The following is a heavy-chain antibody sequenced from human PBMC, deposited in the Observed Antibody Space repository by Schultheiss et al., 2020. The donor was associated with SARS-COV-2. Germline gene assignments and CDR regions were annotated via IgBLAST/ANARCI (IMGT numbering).Heavy chain of an antibody. CDR1: GFSFSSYS. CDR2: ISSSSSSI. V-gene: IGHV3-21*05. CDR3: TPRARYGSSWSYGMDA. Sequence: GESLKISCAASGFSFSSYSMNWVRQAPGKGLEWVSYISSSSSSIYYADSVKGRFTISRDDSKSTLYLQMNSLKIEDTAVYYCTPRARYGSSWSYGMDAWGQGTTVTVSS. D-gene: IGHD6-13*01. J-gene: IGHJ6*02.